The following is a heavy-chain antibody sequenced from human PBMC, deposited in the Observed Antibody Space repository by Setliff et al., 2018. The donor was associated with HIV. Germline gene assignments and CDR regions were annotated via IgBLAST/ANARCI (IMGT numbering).Heavy chain of an antibody. CDR2: INPSGGRT. V-gene: IGHV1-46*01. J-gene: IGHJ6*02. Sequence: ASVKVSCKASGYSFTMYYMHWVRQAPGQGLEWMGIINPSGGRTSYAQKFQGRVSMTRDTSTSTVYMELSSLRSEDTALYYCARDSDQAATGRYGMDVWGQGTTVTVSS. CDR3: ARDSDQAATGRYGMDV. D-gene: IGHD6-13*01. CDR1: GYSFTMYY.